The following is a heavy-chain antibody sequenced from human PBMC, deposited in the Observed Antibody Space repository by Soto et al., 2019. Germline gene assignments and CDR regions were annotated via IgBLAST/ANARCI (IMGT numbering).Heavy chain of an antibody. CDR1: GFTFSRFG. D-gene: IGHD3-10*01. CDR3: AKDLYGSETYTYYCGMAA. CDR2: ISYDGSSR. J-gene: IGHJ6*04. V-gene: IGHV3-30*18. Sequence: PGGSLRLSCAAYGFTFSRFGMHWVRQAPGKGLEWVAVISYDGSSRFYADSVKGRFTISRDNSKNTLYLQMNSLRPEDTAVYYCAKDLYGSETYTYYCGMAAWANETTSTVSA.